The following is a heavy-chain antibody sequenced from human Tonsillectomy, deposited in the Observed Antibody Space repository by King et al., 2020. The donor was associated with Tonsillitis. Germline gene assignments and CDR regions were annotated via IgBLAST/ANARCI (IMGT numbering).Heavy chain of an antibody. CDR3: AREGSFYDSSGYPQYYFDY. D-gene: IGHD3-22*01. CDR2: IIPILGIA. CDR1: GGTFSSYA. Sequence: VQLVQSGAEVKKPGSSVKVSCKASGGTFSSYAISWVRHAPGQGLEWMGRIIPILGIANYAQKFQGRVTITADKSTSTAYMELSSLRSEDTAVYYCAREGSFYDSSGYPQYYFDYWGQGTLVTVSS. V-gene: IGHV1-69*04. J-gene: IGHJ4*02.